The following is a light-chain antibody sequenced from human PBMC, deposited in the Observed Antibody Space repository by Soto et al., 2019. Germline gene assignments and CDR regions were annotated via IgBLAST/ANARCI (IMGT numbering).Light chain of an antibody. Sequence: EIVLTQSPGTLSLSPGARATLSCRASQSVSSSYLAWYQQKPGQAPRLLIYGASSRATGIPDRFSGSGSGTDFTLTISRLEPEDFAVYYGQQYGSSPLTFGGGTKVEIK. J-gene: IGKJ4*01. CDR3: QQYGSSPLT. CDR1: QSVSSSY. CDR2: GAS. V-gene: IGKV3-20*01.